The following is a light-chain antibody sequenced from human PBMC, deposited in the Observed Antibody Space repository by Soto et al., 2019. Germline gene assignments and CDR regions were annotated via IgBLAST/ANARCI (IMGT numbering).Light chain of an antibody. CDR1: HSVSSSY. V-gene: IGKV3D-20*02. J-gene: IGKJ5*01. Sequence: VFPQWSETRALSPGEKTTHSCRVSHSVSSSYLAWYQQKPGQAPRLLIYSASSRATGIPARFGGSGSRTDFPLSLCSLVLEDFAVHYCQLRSSWPSTFGQGTRLEIK. CDR3: QLRSSWPST. CDR2: SAS.